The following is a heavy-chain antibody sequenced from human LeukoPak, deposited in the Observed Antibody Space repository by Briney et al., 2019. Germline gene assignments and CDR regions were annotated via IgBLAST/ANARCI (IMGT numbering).Heavy chain of an antibody. CDR2: IYTSGST. V-gene: IGHV4-59*10. Sequence: SETLSLTCDVNDESFSTYYWSWIRQSPGKGLEWIGRIYTSGSTNYNPSLKSRVTMSVDTSKNQFSLKLSSVTAADTAVYFCARGRVSSSTWYTTYYYYFYMDVWGKGTTVTVSS. D-gene: IGHD6-13*01. CDR3: ARGRVSSSTWYTTYYYYFYMDV. J-gene: IGHJ6*03. CDR1: DESFSTYY.